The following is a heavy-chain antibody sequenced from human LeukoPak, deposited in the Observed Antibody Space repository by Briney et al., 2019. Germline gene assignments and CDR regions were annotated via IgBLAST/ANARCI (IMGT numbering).Heavy chain of an antibody. CDR3: AREVAGDSSDA. J-gene: IGHJ3*01. D-gene: IGHD3-22*01. CDR2: INSDGSST. V-gene: IGHV3-74*03. CDR1: GFTFSSYW. Sequence: GGSLRLSCVASGFTFSSYWMHWVRQAPGKGLVWVSRINSDGSSTKCADSVKGRFTISRDNAKNTLYLQMNSLRAEDTAVYYCAREVAGDSSDAWGQGTMVTVSS.